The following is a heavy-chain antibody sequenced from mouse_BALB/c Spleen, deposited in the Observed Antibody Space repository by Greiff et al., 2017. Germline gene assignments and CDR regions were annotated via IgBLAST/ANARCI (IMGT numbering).Heavy chain of an antibody. D-gene: IGHD1-1*01. CDR3: ARSPYYGYFDY. CDR1: GYTFTSYV. J-gene: IGHJ2*01. V-gene: IGHV1-14*01. Sequence: EVQRVESGPELVKPGASVKMSCKASGYTFTSYVMHWVKQKPGQGLEWIGYINPYNDGTKYNEKFKGKATLTSDKSSSTAYMELSSLTSEDSAVYYFARSPYYGYFDYWGQGTTLTVSS. CDR2: INPYNDGT.